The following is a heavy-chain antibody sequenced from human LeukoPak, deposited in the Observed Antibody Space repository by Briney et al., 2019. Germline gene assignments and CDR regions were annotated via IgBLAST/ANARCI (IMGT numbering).Heavy chain of an antibody. CDR1: GYSISSGYY. CDR3: ARDLGYSGFDWAP. CDR2: IYSSGST. Sequence: SETLSLTCTVSGYSISSGYYWGWIRQPPGKRLEWIGSIYSSGSTYYNPTLKSRVTISVDTSKNQFSLKLTSVTAADAAVYYCARDLGYSGFDWAPWGQGTLVTVTS. D-gene: IGHD5-12*01. V-gene: IGHV4-38-2*02. J-gene: IGHJ5*02.